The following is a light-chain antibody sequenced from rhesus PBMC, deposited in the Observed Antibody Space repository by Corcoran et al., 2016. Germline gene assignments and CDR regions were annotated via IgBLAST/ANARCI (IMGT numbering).Light chain of an antibody. CDR1: QSLVHSTGNTY. Sequence: DVVMTQSPLSLPITPGQPASISCRSSQSLVHSTGNTYLSWYQQKPGQPPRLLIYKVSNRDSGVPDRFGGRGAGTDCTLKISRVEAEDVGVYYCGQGTHWPPTFGQGTKVEIK. CDR2: KVS. J-gene: IGKJ1*01. V-gene: IGKV2-64*01. CDR3: GQGTHWPPT.